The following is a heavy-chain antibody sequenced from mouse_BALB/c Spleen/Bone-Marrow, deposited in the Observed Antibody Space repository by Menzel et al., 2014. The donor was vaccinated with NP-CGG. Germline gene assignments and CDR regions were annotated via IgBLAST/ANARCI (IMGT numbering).Heavy chain of an antibody. D-gene: IGHD2-3*01. V-gene: IGHV1-82*01. CDR2: IYPGDGDT. CDR1: GYAFSSSW. CDR3: ARSDGYRDMDY. J-gene: IGHJ4*01. Sequence: QVQLKESGPELVKPGASGKISCKASGYAFSSSWMNWVKQRPGQGLEWIGRIYPGDGDTKYNGKFKGKATLTADKSSSTAYMQLSSLTSVDSAVYFCARSDGYRDMDYWGQGTSVTVSS.